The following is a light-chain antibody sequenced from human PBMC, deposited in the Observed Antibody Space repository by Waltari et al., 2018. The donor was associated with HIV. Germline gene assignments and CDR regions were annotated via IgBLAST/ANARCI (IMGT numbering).Light chain of an antibody. CDR2: AAS. CDR3: QQYGTSPPIT. Sequence: DIVLTQSPDTLSLSPGERATLSCRASETLSSNNLDWYQQKPGQAPSLLIYAASMRATGIPDRFSGSGSGTDFSLTISRLEPEDVAVFYCQQYGTSPPITFGQGTRLEIK. CDR1: ETLSSNN. J-gene: IGKJ5*01. V-gene: IGKV3-20*01.